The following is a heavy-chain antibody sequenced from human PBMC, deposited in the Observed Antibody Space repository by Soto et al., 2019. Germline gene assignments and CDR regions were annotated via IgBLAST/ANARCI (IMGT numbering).Heavy chain of an antibody. D-gene: IGHD6-19*01. V-gene: IGHV1-18*04. CDR3: ARASDGYRSGWYVGYFDY. CDR2: IRVYNGYT. Sequence: ASVKVSCKASGYTFTRYGISGVRQAPGQGLEWMGWIRVYNGYTNYAQKFQGRVTMTTDTSTSTAYMELRSLISDDTAVYYCARASDGYRSGWYVGYFDYWGQGPLVTVS. J-gene: IGHJ4*02. CDR1: GYTFTRYG.